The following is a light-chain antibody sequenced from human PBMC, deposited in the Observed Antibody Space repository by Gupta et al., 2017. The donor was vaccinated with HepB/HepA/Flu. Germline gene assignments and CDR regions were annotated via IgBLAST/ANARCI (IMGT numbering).Light chain of an antibody. V-gene: IGLV7-46*01. J-gene: IGLJ2*01. CDR3: LLSSSGVRV. Sequence: QAVVTQEPSLTVSPGGTVTLTCGSSTGVVTSGHYPFWFQQRPGHAPRTLIYDTSNKNAWTPARFSGSLLGGKAALTLSGAQPEDEADYYCLLSSSGVRVFGGGTRLTVL. CDR2: DTS. CDR1: TGVVTSGHY.